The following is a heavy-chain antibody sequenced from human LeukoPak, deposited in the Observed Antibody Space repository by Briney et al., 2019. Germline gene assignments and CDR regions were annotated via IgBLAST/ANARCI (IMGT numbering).Heavy chain of an antibody. CDR2: IIPIFGTA. CDR3: ARDGRHRYYYDSSGFYGSWFDP. J-gene: IGHJ5*02. CDR1: GGTFSSYA. D-gene: IGHD3-22*01. Sequence: SVKVSCKASGGTFSSYAISWVRQAPGQGLEWMGGIIPIFGTANYAQKFQGRVTMTTDTSTSTAYMELRSLRSDDTAVYYCARDGRHRYYYDSSGFYGSWFDPWGQGTLVTVSS. V-gene: IGHV1-69*05.